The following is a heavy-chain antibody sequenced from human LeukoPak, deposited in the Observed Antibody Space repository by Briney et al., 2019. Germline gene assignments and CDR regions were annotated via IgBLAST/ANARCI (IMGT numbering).Heavy chain of an antibody. CDR3: ARSRDGYNINWFDP. V-gene: IGHV4-59*01. CDR1: GGSISSYY. CDR2: IYYSGST. D-gene: IGHD5-24*01. J-gene: IGHJ5*02. Sequence: PSETLSLTCTVSGGSISSYYWSWIRQPPGKGLEWIGYIYYSGSTNYNPSLESRVTISVDTSKNQFSLKLSSVTAADTAVYYCARSRDGYNINWFDPWGQGTLVTVSS.